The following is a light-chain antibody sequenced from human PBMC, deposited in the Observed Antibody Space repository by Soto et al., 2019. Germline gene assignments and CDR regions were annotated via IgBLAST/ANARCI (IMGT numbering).Light chain of an antibody. J-gene: IGLJ1*01. CDR1: RANIGSNT. V-gene: IGLV1-44*01. Sequence: QSVLTQPPSVSGTPGQKVTISCSGSRANIGSNTVNWYQHLPGTVPKLLIYSNNQRPSGVPDRFSGSKSGTSASLAISGLQSEDEADYYCAAWEDSLNQSFVFGTGTKVTVL. CDR2: SNN. CDR3: AAWEDSLNQSFV.